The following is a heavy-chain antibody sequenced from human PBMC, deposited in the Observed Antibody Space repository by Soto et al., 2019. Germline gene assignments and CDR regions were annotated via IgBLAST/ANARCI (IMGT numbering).Heavy chain of an antibody. V-gene: IGHV3-30*18. J-gene: IGHJ6*02. CDR2: ISYDGNSK. CDR3: AKDNSNQDYPWPIHYYYGMDV. D-gene: IGHD3-22*01. CDR1: GFTFSNCA. Sequence: QVQLVESGGGVVQPGGSLRLSCAASGFTFSNCAMEWVRQAPGKGLEWVAVISYDGNSKHYVDSVKGRFTISRDNSTNTVYLQMNNPRPEDTALYYCAKDNSNQDYPWPIHYYYGMDVWGQGTTVTVSS.